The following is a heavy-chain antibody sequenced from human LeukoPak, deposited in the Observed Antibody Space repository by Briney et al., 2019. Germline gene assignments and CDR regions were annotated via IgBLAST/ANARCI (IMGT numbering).Heavy chain of an antibody. CDR3: ARLWFGETH. Sequence: GGSLRLSCAASGFSFSSYNMNWVRQAPGKGLEWISYISSSSSAIYYADSVTGRFTISRDNAENSLYLQMNSLTDEDTAVYYCARLWFGETHWGQGTLVTVSS. D-gene: IGHD3-10*01. CDR1: GFSFSSYN. J-gene: IGHJ4*02. CDR2: ISSSSSAI. V-gene: IGHV3-48*02.